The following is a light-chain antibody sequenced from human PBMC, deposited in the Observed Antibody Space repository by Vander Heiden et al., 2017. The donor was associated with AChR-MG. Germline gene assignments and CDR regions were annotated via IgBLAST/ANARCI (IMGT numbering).Light chain of an antibody. CDR1: RSLLHSDGKNY. CDR2: WGS. CDR3: KQALQTPRT. J-gene: IGKJ3*01. V-gene: IGKV2-28*01. Sequence: DILMTQSPLSLPVTPGEPASISCRSSRSLLHSDGKNYLDWYLQKPGQSPQLLIYWGSNRASGVPDRFSCSGSGTDFTLKISRVEAEDVGVYYCKQALQTPRTFGHGTKVDIK.